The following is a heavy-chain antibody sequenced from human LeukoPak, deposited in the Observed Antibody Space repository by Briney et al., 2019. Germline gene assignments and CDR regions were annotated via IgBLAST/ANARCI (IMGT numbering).Heavy chain of an antibody. V-gene: IGHV1-2*02. CDR2: INPNSAGT. Sequence: ASVKVSCKASAYTFTGYYMHWVRQAPGQGLEWMGWINPNSAGTNYAQKFQDRVTMTRDTSTSTAYMELSRLRSDDAAVYYCARYSGSHPAAFDIWGRGTMVTVSS. CDR3: ARYSGSHPAAFDI. D-gene: IGHD1-26*01. J-gene: IGHJ3*02. CDR1: AYTFTGYY.